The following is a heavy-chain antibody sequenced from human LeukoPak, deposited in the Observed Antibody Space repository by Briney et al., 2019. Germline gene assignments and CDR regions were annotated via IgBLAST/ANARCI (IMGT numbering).Heavy chain of an antibody. Sequence: GGSLRLSCAASGFTFSSYWISWVRQAPGKGLEWVANIKQDGSEKYYVDSVKGRFTISRDNAKNSLYLQMNSLRAEDTAVYYCARGELWFSIYYFDYWGQRTLVTVSS. J-gene: IGHJ4*02. CDR1: GFTFSSYW. V-gene: IGHV3-7*01. D-gene: IGHD3-10*01. CDR2: IKQDGSEK. CDR3: ARGELWFSIYYFDY.